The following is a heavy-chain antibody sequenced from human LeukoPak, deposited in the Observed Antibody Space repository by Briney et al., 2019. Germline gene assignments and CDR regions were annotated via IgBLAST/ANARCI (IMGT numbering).Heavy chain of an antibody. CDR1: GFTFSSYG. CDR3: ARDSASTPLDY. D-gene: IGHD1-26*01. J-gene: IGHJ4*02. Sequence: GGSLRLSCAASGFTFSSYGMHWVRQAPGKGMEWVAVVSNDGSNEYYADSVKGRFAISRDNSKNTVYLQMNSLRGEDTAVYYCARDSASTPLDYWGQGTLVTVSS. CDR2: VSNDGSNE. V-gene: IGHV3-33*01.